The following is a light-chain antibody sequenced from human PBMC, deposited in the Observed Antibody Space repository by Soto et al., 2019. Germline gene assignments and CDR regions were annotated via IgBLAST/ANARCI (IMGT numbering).Light chain of an antibody. CDR1: SSDVGAYDY. V-gene: IGLV2-14*01. Sequence: QSALTQPASVSASPGQSIAISCSGTSSDVGAYDYVSWYQHHPGKAPKLIIYEVTYRPSGVSNRFSASKSGNTASLTISGLQAEDEADYYCSSYTRSSTYVFGTRTKLTVL. CDR3: SSYTRSSTYV. J-gene: IGLJ1*01. CDR2: EVT.